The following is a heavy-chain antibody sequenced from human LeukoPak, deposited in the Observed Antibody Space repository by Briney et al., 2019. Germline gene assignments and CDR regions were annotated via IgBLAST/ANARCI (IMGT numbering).Heavy chain of an antibody. CDR3: ARAYYYDSSGLGWFDP. J-gene: IGHJ5*02. D-gene: IGHD3-22*01. CDR1: GGTFISYA. Sequence: SVKVSCKASGGTFISYAISWVRQAPGQGLEWMGGIIPIFGTANYAQRFQGRVTITTDESTSTAYMELSSLRSEDTAVYYCARAYYYDSSGLGWFDPWGQGTLVTVSS. CDR2: IIPIFGTA. V-gene: IGHV1-69*05.